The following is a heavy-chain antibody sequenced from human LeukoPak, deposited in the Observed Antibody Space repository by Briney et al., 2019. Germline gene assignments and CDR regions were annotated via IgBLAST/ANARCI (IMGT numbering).Heavy chain of an antibody. V-gene: IGHV4-39*07. Sequence: SETLSLTCTVSGGSISNSTNFWGWIRQPPGKEMEWIGSLYHSGRTYHNPSLKSRVTISEDSSKDQISLKLSSVTAADTAVYYCARGGTSNAFDIWGQGTMVTVSS. CDR2: LYHSGRT. CDR1: GGSISNSTNF. D-gene: IGHD1-1*01. CDR3: ARGGTSNAFDI. J-gene: IGHJ3*02.